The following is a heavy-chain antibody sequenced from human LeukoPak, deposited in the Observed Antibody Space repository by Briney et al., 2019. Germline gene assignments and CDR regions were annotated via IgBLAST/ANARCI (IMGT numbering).Heavy chain of an antibody. J-gene: IGHJ4*02. CDR3: ARRTSGSYSLFDY. D-gene: IGHD1-26*01. CDR2: IYYSGST. V-gene: IGHV4-59*08. Sequence: SETLSLTCTVSGGSISSYYWSWIRQPPGKGLEWIGYIYYSGSTNYNPSLKSRVTISVDTSKNQFSLKLSSVTAADTAVYYCARRTSGSYSLFDYWGQGTLVTVSS. CDR1: GGSISSYY.